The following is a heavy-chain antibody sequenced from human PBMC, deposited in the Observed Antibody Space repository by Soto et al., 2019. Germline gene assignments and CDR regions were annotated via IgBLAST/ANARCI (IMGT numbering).Heavy chain of an antibody. Sequence: GESLKISCKGSGYSFTSYWIGWVRQMPGKGLEWMGNIYPGGSDTRYSPSFQGQVTVSADKSICTAYLQWSSLKASDTAMYYCARPSVAGEYYFDYWGQGTLVTVSS. J-gene: IGHJ4*02. CDR2: IYPGGSDT. CDR3: ARPSVAGEYYFDY. D-gene: IGHD6-19*01. V-gene: IGHV5-51*01. CDR1: GYSFTSYW.